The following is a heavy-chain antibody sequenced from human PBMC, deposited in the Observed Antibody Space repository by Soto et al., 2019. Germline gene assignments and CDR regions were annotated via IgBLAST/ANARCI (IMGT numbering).Heavy chain of an antibody. D-gene: IGHD2-15*01. CDR3: ARPSLHGGYCSGGSCYSYEYFQQ. CDR2: ISSSDSYI. CDR1: GFTFSSYS. V-gene: IGHV3-21*01. J-gene: IGHJ1*01. Sequence: GGSLRLSCAASGFTFSSYSMSWVRQAPGKGLEWVSSISSSDSYIYYADSVKGRFTISRDNAKNSLYLQMNSLRAEDTAVYYCARPSLHGGYCSGGSCYSYEYFQQWGQGTLVTVSS.